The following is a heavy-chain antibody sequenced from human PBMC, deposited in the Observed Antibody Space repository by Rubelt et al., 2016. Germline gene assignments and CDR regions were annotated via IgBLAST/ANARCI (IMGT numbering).Heavy chain of an antibody. D-gene: IGHD2-2*03. Sequence: GGSLRLSCSASGFIFSTYWMTWVRQAPGKGLEWVANIRQDGNEKYYVDSVKGRFTISRGNAQNSLYLQMNSLRAGDTAIYYCARDGYGNTRPVNTIDYWGQGTLVTVSS. J-gene: IGHJ4*02. V-gene: IGHV3-7*03. CDR2: IRQDGNEK. CDR3: ARDGYGNTRPVNTIDY. CDR1: GFIFSTYW.